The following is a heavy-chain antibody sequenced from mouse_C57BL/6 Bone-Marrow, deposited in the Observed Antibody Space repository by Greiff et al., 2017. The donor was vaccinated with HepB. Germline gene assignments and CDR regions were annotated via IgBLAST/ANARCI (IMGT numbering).Heavy chain of an antibody. CDR1: GYTFTSYW. CDR3: AREGLRLFAY. Sequence: QVQLQQPGAELVKPGASVKLSCKASGYTFTSYWMQWVKQRPGQGLEWIGEIDPSDSYTNYNQKFKGKATLTVDTSSSTAYMQLSSLTSEDSAVYYCAREGLRLFAYWGQGTLVTVSA. CDR2: IDPSDSYT. J-gene: IGHJ3*01. V-gene: IGHV1-50*01. D-gene: IGHD2-4*01.